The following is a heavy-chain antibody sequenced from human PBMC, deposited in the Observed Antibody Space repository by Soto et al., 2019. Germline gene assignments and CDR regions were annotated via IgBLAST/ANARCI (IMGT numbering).Heavy chain of an antibody. D-gene: IGHD1-1*01. Sequence: PGESLKISCKGSGYNFAGYWIAWVRQMPGKGLELMGIIYPSDSGTRYRPSFQGQVTISADKSISSAYLQWSSLRASDTAVYYCARDRYNWNDFDYWGQGTQVTVSS. V-gene: IGHV5-51*01. CDR2: IYPSDSGT. CDR3: ARDRYNWNDFDY. CDR1: GYNFAGYW. J-gene: IGHJ4*02.